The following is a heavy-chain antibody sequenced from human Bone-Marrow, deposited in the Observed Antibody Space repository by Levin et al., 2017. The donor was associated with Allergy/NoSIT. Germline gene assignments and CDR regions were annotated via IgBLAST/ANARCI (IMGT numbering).Heavy chain of an antibody. CDR1: GGTFKTDT. Sequence: SVKVSCEASGGTFKTDTINWVRQAPGQGLEWMGRIIPMFGRTDYAQKFQGRVTITADKSTSTAYMELSILRSDDTAVYFCARDPIVGATSMSVWGQGTLVTVSS. CDR3: ARDPIVGATSMSV. V-gene: IGHV1-69*08. D-gene: IGHD1-26*01. CDR2: IIPMFGRT. J-gene: IGHJ4*02.